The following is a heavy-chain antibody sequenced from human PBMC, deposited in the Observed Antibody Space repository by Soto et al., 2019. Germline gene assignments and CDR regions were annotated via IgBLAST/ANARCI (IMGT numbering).Heavy chain of an antibody. V-gene: IGHV1-18*01. CDR2: ITTDKGKT. CDR1: GYTFTSFG. CDR3: AHRSPAFDY. J-gene: IGHJ4*02. Sequence: QVQLVQSGPEVKKPGASVKVSCKTSGYTFTSFGISWVRQAPGQGLEWMGWITTDKGKTKYPQKFQGRVTMTTDTSKSTAYMELRSLRSDDTAVYYCAHRSPAFDYWSQGTLVTVSS.